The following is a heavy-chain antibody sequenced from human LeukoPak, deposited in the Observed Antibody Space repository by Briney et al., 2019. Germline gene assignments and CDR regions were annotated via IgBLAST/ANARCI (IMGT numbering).Heavy chain of an antibody. CDR1: GGSISSTSYY. CDR2: IYYSGST. D-gene: IGHD2-2*03. CDR3: ARLLRVGYCSTTSYNWFDP. V-gene: IGHV4-39*07. Sequence: PSETLSLTCTVSGGSISSTSYYWGWIRQPPGKGLEWIGSIYYSGSTYYNPSLKSRVTISVDTSKNQFSLKLSSVTAADTAVYYCARLLRVGYCSTTSYNWFDPWGQGTLVTVSS. J-gene: IGHJ5*02.